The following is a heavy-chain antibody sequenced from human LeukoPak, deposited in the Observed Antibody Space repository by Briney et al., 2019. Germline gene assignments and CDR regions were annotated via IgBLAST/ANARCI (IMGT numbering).Heavy chain of an antibody. CDR3: ASYYYDSSGYWPIEH. V-gene: IGHV4-4*07. J-gene: IGHJ1*01. CDR2: IYTSGST. Sequence: SETLSLTCTVSGGSISSYYWSWIRQPAGKGLEWIGRIYTSGSTNYNPSLKSRVTMSVDTSKNQFSLKLSSVTAADTAVYYCASYYYDSSGYWPIEHWGQGTLVTVSS. CDR1: GGSISSYY. D-gene: IGHD3-22*01.